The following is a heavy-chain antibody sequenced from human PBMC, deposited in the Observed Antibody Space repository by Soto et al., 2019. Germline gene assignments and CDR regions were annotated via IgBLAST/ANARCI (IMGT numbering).Heavy chain of an antibody. CDR1: GGSISSYY. Sequence: SETLSLTCTVSGGSISSYYWSWIRQPPGKGLEWIGYIYDSGTTNYNPSLKSRITISVDTSKNQVSLKLSSVTAADTAVYYCARHYASGTYPLEYWGQGTLVTVSS. J-gene: IGHJ4*02. D-gene: IGHD3-10*01. CDR3: ARHYASGTYPLEY. CDR2: IYDSGTT. V-gene: IGHV4-59*08.